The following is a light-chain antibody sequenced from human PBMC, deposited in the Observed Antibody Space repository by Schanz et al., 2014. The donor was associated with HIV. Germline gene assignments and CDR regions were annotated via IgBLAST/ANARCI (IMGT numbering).Light chain of an antibody. J-gene: IGLJ3*02. V-gene: IGLV1-51*01. CDR1: SSNIGNNY. Sequence: QSVLTQPPSVSAAPGQKVTISCSGSSSNIGNNYVSWYQQLPGTAPKLLIYDNNKRPSGIPDRFSGSKSGTSATLGITGLQTGDEADYYCGTWDSSPSAAPVFGGGTKLTVL. CDR2: DNN. CDR3: GTWDSSPSAAPV.